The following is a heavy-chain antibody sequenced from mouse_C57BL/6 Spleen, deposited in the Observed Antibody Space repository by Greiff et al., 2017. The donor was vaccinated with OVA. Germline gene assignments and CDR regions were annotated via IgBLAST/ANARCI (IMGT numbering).Heavy chain of an antibody. CDR3: AREISYSAYAMDY. J-gene: IGHJ4*01. Sequence: VQLQQPGTELVKPGASVKLSCKASGYTFTSYWMHWVKQRPGQGLEWIGNINPSNGGTNYNEKFKSKATLTVDKSSSTAYMQLSSLTSEDSAVYYCAREISYSAYAMDYWGQGTSVTVSS. CDR1: GYTFTSYW. V-gene: IGHV1-53*01. D-gene: IGHD2-12*01. CDR2: INPSNGGT.